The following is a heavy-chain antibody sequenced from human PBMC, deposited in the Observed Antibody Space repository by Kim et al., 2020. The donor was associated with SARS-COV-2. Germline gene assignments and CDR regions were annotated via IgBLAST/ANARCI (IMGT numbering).Heavy chain of an antibody. CDR1: GYTFTSYA. Sequence: ASVKVSCKASGYTFTSYAMHWVRQAPGQRLEWMGWINAGNGNTKYSQKFQGRVTITRDTSASTAYMELSSLRSEDTAVYYCARGPKLERRQGMYYFDYWGQGTLVTVSS. CDR3: ARGPKLERRQGMYYFDY. V-gene: IGHV1-3*01. D-gene: IGHD1-1*01. CDR2: INAGNGNT. J-gene: IGHJ4*02.